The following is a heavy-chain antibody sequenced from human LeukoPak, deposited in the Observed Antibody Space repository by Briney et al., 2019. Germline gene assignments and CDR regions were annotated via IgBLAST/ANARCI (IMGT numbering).Heavy chain of an antibody. V-gene: IGHV3-33*01. Sequence: GGSLRLSCAASGFTFSSYGMHWVRQAPGKGLEWVAVIWYDGSNKYYADSVKGRFTISRDNSKNTLYLQMNSLRAEDTAVYYCARDDSSGSCPDAWGQGTLVTVSS. CDR1: GFTFSSYG. CDR3: ARDDSSGSCPDA. D-gene: IGHD2-15*01. CDR2: IWYDGSNK. J-gene: IGHJ5*02.